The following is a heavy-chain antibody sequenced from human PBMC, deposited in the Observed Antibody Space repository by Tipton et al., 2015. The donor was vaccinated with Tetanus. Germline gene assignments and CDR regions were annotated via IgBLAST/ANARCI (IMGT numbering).Heavy chain of an antibody. J-gene: IGHJ4*02. D-gene: IGHD3-10*01. CDR1: GSTFNNFP. CDR2: IIPVFTTV. V-gene: IGHV1-69*01. CDR3: ARSFGGTRDYYARKF. Sequence: QLVQSGAEVKKPGSSVKVSCKGSGSTFNNFPISWVRQAPGQGLEWMGGIIPVFTTVTYAQKFQGRLTITADRSTATAYMELRSLRPEDTAIYFCARSFGGTRDYYARKFWGQGSLVTVSS.